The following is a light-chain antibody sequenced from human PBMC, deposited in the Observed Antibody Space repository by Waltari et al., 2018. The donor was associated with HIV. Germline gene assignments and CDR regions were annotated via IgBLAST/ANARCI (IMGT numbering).Light chain of an antibody. CDR2: YKSDSDK. CDR1: SGFNVATYR. J-gene: IGLJ3*02. V-gene: IGLV5-45*01. CDR3: MVWHSSAWV. Sequence: QAVVTQPASLSASPGASASLTCTLRSGFNVATYRIYWYQQKPGSPPQYLLRYKSDSDKHKGSGVPSRFSGSKDASANAGILLISGVQSEDEADYYCMVWHSSAWVFGGGTKVTVL.